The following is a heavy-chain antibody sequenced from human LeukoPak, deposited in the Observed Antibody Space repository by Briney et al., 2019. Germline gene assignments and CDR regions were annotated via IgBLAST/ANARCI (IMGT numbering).Heavy chain of an antibody. CDR3: AKDRAWVYGDYSRGY. CDR2: ISGSGGST. D-gene: IGHD4-17*01. Sequence: PWGSLRLSCAASGFTFSSYAMSWVRQAPGKGLELVSAISGSGGSTYYADSVKGRFTVSRDNSKNTLYLQMNSLRAEDTAVYSCAKDRAWVYGDYSRGYWGQGTLVTVSS. J-gene: IGHJ4*02. CDR1: GFTFSSYA. V-gene: IGHV3-23*01.